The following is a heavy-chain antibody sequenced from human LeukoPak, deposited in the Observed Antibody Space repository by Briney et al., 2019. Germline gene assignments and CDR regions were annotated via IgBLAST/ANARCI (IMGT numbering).Heavy chain of an antibody. J-gene: IGHJ4*02. CDR3: TRAQWRAFDS. D-gene: IGHD2-8*01. CDR2: TCYRSKWYS. Sequence: SQTLSLTCAISGDSVSSTGAAWNWIRQSPSRGLEWLGRTCYRSKWYSDYAISLNGRITINPDTSKNHFSLQLNSVTPEDTAIYFCTRAQWRAFDSWGQGTLVTVSS. CDR1: GDSVSSTGAA. V-gene: IGHV6-1*01.